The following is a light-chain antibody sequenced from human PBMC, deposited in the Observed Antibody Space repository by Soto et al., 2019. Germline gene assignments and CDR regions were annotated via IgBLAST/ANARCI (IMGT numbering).Light chain of an antibody. V-gene: IGLV1-47*01. CDR1: SSNIGSNY. J-gene: IGLJ1*01. CDR3: AAWDDSHYYV. Sequence: QSVLTQPPSASGTPGQGVTISCSGSSSNIGSNYVYWYQQLPGTASKLLIYKNNQRPSGVPDRFSGSKSGTSASLAISGLRSEDESDYYCAAWDDSHYYVFGSGTKVTVL. CDR2: KNN.